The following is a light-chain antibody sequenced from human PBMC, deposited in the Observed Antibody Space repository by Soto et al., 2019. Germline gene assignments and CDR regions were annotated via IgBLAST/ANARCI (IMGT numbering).Light chain of an antibody. V-gene: IGKV1-39*01. Sequence: DVQMTQSPTSLSASVGDTVTITCRASQSVFNYLNWYQQRPGKGPKLLIYDASSLNSGVPSRFSGSGYGTDFTLTISSVQPEDSATYYCHQSSSTPLTFGGGTRVELK. CDR2: DAS. J-gene: IGKJ4*01. CDR1: QSVFNY. CDR3: HQSSSTPLT.